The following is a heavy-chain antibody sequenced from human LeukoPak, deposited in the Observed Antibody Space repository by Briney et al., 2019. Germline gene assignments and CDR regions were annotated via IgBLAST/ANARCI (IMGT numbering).Heavy chain of an antibody. CDR3: ARTFYYTSGSYSLDY. V-gene: IGHV4-4*02. CDR1: GGSISTSDW. Sequence: PSETLSLTCAVSGGSISTSDWWSWVRQPPGKGLEWIGEIYHNGNTNYNPSLKSRVTISVDKYKNQFSLKLSSVTAADTAVYYCARTFYYTSGSYSLDYWGQGTLVTVSS. CDR2: IYHNGNT. D-gene: IGHD3-10*01. J-gene: IGHJ4*02.